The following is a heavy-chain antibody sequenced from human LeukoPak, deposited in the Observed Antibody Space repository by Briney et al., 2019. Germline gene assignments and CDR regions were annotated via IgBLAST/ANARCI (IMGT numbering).Heavy chain of an antibody. CDR1: GGSINDYY. J-gene: IGHJ6*02. V-gene: IGHV4-59*01. CDR2: MYYTGST. CDR3: ARVSVVYGMDV. Sequence: PSETLSLTCTVSGGSINDYYWSWIRQPPGKGLEWIGYMYYTGSTNYNPSLKSRVTMSVDTSKTRFFLKLISVTAADTALYYCARVSVVYGMDVWGQGTAVTVS.